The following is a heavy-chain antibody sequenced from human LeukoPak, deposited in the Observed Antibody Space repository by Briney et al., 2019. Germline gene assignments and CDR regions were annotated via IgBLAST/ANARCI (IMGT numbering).Heavy chain of an antibody. D-gene: IGHD3-3*01. Sequence: PSETLSLTCAVSGGSISSSNWWSWVRQPPGKGLEWIGEVYHSGSTNYNPSLKSRVTISVDKSKNQFSLKLSSVTAADTAVYYCARARKNDYDFWSDKQYYFDYWGQGTLVTVSS. V-gene: IGHV4-4*02. CDR1: GGSISSSNW. CDR3: ARARKNDYDFWSDKQYYFDY. CDR2: VYHSGST. J-gene: IGHJ4*02.